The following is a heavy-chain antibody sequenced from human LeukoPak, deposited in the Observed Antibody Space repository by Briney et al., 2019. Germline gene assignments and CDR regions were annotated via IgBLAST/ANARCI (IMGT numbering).Heavy chain of an antibody. D-gene: IGHD1-7*01. CDR1: GYTFTGYY. CDR3: ARGWNYGLYYYYMDV. Sequence: GASVKVSCKASGYTFTGYYMHWVRQAPGQGLEWMGWINPNSGGTNYAQKFQGRVTMTRDTSISTAYMELSRLRSDDTAVYYCARGWNYGLYYYYMDVWGKGTTVTVSS. J-gene: IGHJ6*03. V-gene: IGHV1-2*02. CDR2: INPNSGGT.